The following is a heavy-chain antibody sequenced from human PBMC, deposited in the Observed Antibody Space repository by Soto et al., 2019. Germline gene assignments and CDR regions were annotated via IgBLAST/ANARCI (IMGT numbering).Heavy chain of an antibody. Sequence: PGESLKISCKGSGYSFTSYWIGWVRQMPGKGLEWMGIIYPGDSDTRYSPSFQGQVTISADKSISTAYLQWSSLKASDTAMYYFARRSETAGYYYGMDVWGQGTTVTVSS. D-gene: IGHD6-13*01. V-gene: IGHV5-51*01. CDR1: GYSFTSYW. J-gene: IGHJ6*02. CDR3: ARRSETAGYYYGMDV. CDR2: IYPGDSDT.